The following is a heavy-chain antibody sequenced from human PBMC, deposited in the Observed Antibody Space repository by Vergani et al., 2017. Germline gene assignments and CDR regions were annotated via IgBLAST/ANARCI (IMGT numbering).Heavy chain of an antibody. V-gene: IGHV7-4-1*02. J-gene: IGHJ6*02. CDR2: INTNTGNP. D-gene: IGHD6-13*01. CDR3: ARDQIAAAGTPPFYYYYGMDV. Sequence: QVQLVQSGSELKKPGASVKVSCKASGYTFTSYAMNWVRQAPGQGLEWMGWINTNTGNPTYAQGFTGRFVFSLDPSVSTAYLQISSLKAEDTAVYYCARDQIAAAGTPPFYYYYGMDVWGQGTTVTVSS. CDR1: GYTFTSYA.